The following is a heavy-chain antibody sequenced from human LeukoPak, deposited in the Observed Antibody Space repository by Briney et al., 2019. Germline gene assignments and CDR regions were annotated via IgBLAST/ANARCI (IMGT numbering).Heavy chain of an antibody. CDR1: GGSISSYY. D-gene: IGHD1-26*01. J-gene: IGHJ4*02. CDR2: IYYSGST. V-gene: IGHV4-59*01. CDR3: ARGNRFSGGNYFDY. Sequence: SETLSLTCTVSGGSISSYYWSWIRQPPVKGLEWIGYIYYSGSTNYNPSLKSRVTISVDTSKNQFSLKLSSVTAADTAVYYCARGNRFSGGNYFDYWGQGTLVTVSS.